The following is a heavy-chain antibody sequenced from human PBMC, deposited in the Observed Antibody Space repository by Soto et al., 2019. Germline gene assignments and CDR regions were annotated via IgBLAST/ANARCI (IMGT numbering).Heavy chain of an antibody. Sequence: LRLSCAASGFAFNNFAIHWARQTPAKGLEWVAVISFDGVSDFYVDSVKGRFTVSRDDSKNTVYLQMDNLRLEDTAIYYCARDAVSGSYYLGYFDYWGQGSLVTVSS. CDR3: ARDAVSGSYYLGYFDY. CDR1: GFAFNNFA. J-gene: IGHJ4*02. D-gene: IGHD1-26*01. V-gene: IGHV3-30-3*01. CDR2: ISFDGVSD.